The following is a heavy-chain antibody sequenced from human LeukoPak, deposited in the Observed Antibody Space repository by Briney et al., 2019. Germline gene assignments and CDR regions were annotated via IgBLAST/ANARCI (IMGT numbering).Heavy chain of an antibody. CDR2: ISSSSSYI. D-gene: IGHD4-17*01. V-gene: IGHV3-21*01. Sequence: GGSLRLSCAASEFTLSSYSMNWVRQAPGKGLEWVSSISSSSSYIYYADSVKGRFTISRDNAKNSLYLQMNSLRAEDTAVYYCARDRATTPPDYWGQGTLVTVSS. CDR3: ARDRATTPPDY. J-gene: IGHJ4*02. CDR1: EFTLSSYS.